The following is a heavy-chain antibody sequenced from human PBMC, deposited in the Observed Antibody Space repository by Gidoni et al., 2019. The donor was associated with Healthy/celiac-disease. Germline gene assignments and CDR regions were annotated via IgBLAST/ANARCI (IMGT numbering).Heavy chain of an antibody. D-gene: IGHD2-15*01. J-gene: IGHJ6*02. Sequence: QVQLVQSGAEVKKPGASVKVSCKVSGYTLPELSLHWVRQAPGKGLEWMGGFDPEDGETIYAQKFQGRVTMTEDTSTDTAYMELSSLRSEDTAVYYCATGEGGYCSGGSCYSPFYYGMDVWGQGTTVTVSS. CDR3: ATGEGGYCSGGSCYSPFYYGMDV. V-gene: IGHV1-24*01. CDR1: GYTLPELS. CDR2: FDPEDGET.